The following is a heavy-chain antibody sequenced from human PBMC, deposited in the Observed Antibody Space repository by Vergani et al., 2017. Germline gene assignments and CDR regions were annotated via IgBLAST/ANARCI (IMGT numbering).Heavy chain of an antibody. J-gene: IGHJ2*01. Sequence: QMQLQESGPGLVKASETLSLTCTVSGDSIISRSYYWRWIRQPPGKGLEWIGSIYNSGNGDSSSSLKSRVTISADTSKNQFSLRLTSVTAADTAVYYGASGKYYSXSTSHFRGRYFDVWGRGTLVTVPS. D-gene: IGHD3-16*01. CDR2: IYNSGNG. CDR3: ASGKYYSXSTSHFRGRYFDV. V-gene: IGHV4-39*01. CDR1: GDSIISRSYY.